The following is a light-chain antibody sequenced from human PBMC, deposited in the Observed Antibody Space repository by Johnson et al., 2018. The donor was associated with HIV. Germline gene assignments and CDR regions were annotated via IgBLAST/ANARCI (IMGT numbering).Light chain of an antibody. CDR1: SSNIGNNY. J-gene: IGLJ1*01. Sequence: QSVLTQPPSVSAAPGQKVTISCSGSSSNIGNNYVSWYQQLPGTAPKLLIYDNNKRPSGIPDRFSGSRSGTTATLTITGLQTGDEANYYCGTWETRPIPYYVFGTGTKVTVL. V-gene: IGLV1-51*01. CDR2: DNN. CDR3: GTWETRPIPYYV.